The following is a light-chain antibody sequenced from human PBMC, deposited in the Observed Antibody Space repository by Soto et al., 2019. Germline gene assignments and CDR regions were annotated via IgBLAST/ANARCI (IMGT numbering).Light chain of an antibody. CDR1: SSNIGAGYD. Sequence: QSVLTQPPSVSGAPGQRVTISCSGSSSNIGAGYDVHWYQHLPGSAPKLLIYANTNRPSGVPDRFFGSRSGTSASLAITGLQAEDEADYYCQSYDSSLSGPVVFGGGTKLTVL. J-gene: IGLJ2*01. CDR3: QSYDSSLSGPVV. CDR2: ANT. V-gene: IGLV1-40*01.